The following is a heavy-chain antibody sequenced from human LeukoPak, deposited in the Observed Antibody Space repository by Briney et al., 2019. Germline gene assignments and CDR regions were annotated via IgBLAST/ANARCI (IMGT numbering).Heavy chain of an antibody. J-gene: IGHJ3*02. CDR1: GFTFSSYS. CDR3: ARDRMVMTDAFDM. D-gene: IGHD3-22*01. Sequence: GGSLRLSCAASGFTFSSYSMNWVRQAPGKGLEWVSSISSSSSYIYYADSVKGRFTISRDNAKNSLYLQMNSLRAEDTAVYYCARDRMVMTDAFDMWGQGTVVTVSS. CDR2: ISSSSSYI. V-gene: IGHV3-21*01.